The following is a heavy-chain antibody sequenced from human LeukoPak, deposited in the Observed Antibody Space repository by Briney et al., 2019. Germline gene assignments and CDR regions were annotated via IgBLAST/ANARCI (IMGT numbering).Heavy chain of an antibody. Sequence: SETLSLTCAVYGGSFSGYYWSWIRQPPGKGLEWIGEINHSGSTNYNPSLKSRVTISVDTSKNQFSLKLSSVTAADTAVYYCARTGGVLDAFDIWGQGTMVTVSS. CDR2: INHSGST. V-gene: IGHV4-34*01. CDR1: GGSFSGYY. CDR3: ARTGGVLDAFDI. D-gene: IGHD2-8*02. J-gene: IGHJ3*02.